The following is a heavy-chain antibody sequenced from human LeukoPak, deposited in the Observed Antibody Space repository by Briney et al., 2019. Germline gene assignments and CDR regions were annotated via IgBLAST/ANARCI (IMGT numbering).Heavy chain of an antibody. J-gene: IGHJ4*02. Sequence: GGSLRLSCAASGFTFSSHGMNWVRQAPGKGLEWVSGISPSGGITYYTDSVKGRFTISRDNSKNTLYLQMNSLRAEDTAVYYCAKDLTPKIVVVTAPYYFDYWGQGTLVTVSS. V-gene: IGHV3-23*01. D-gene: IGHD2-21*02. CDR1: GFTFSSHG. CDR2: ISPSGGIT. CDR3: AKDLTPKIVVVTAPYYFDY.